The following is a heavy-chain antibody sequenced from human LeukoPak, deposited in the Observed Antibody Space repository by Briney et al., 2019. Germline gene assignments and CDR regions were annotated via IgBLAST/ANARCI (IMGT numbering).Heavy chain of an antibody. D-gene: IGHD1-26*01. J-gene: IGHJ5*02. CDR3: ARGPGYRYSGSFSNWFDP. V-gene: IGHV4-38-2*01. CDR2: IYRSGST. CDR1: GYSISSGYY. Sequence: SETLSLTCAVSGYSISSGYYWAWIRQPPGKGLEWIGSIYRSGSTYYNPSLKSRVTISVDTSKNQFSLKLSSVTAADTAVYYCARGPGYRYSGSFSNWFDPWGQGTLVTVSS.